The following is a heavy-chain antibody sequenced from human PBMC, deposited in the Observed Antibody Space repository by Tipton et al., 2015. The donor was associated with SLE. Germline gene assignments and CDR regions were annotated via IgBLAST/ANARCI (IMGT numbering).Heavy chain of an antibody. V-gene: IGHV3-23*01. Sequence: GSLRLSCTASGFPFSSYAMSWVRQAPGKGLEWVSDISGSGGHTYYADSVKGRFTISRDNSKNTLYLEMNSLRPEDTAVYYCAKDRRLNTNYYTFLDYWGQGTLVTVSS. CDR1: GFPFSSYA. CDR2: ISGSGGHT. J-gene: IGHJ4*02. CDR3: AKDRRLNTNYYTFLDY. D-gene: IGHD1-26*01.